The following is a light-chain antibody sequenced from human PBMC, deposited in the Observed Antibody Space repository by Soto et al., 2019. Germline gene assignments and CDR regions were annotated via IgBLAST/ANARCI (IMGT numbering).Light chain of an antibody. CDR2: AAS. CDR3: QQSYSTLALT. V-gene: IGKV1-39*01. J-gene: IGKJ4*01. Sequence: DIQMTQSPSSLSASVGDRVTITCRASQSISSYLNWYQQKPGKAPKLLIYAASSLQSGVPSSFSGSVSGTDFTLTISSLQPEDFATYYCQQSYSTLALTFGGGTKVEIK. CDR1: QSISSY.